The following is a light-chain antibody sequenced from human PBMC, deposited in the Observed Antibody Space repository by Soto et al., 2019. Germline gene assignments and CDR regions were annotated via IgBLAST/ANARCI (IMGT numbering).Light chain of an antibody. CDR1: SSDVGGYNY. CDR2: EVS. CDR3: SSYTSSSTV. V-gene: IGLV2-14*01. J-gene: IGLJ1*01. Sequence: QSALTQPASVSGSLGQSITISCTGTSSDVGGYNYVSWYQQHPGKAPKLMIYEVSNRPSGVSNRFSGSKSGNTASLTISGLQAEDEADYYCSSYTSSSTVFGTGTQLTVL.